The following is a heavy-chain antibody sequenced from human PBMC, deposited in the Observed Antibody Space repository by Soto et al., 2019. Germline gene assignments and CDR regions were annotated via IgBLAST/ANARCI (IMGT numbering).Heavy chain of an antibody. D-gene: IGHD4-17*01. V-gene: IGHV4-39*07. CDR1: GGSISSSSYY. J-gene: IGHJ4*02. CDR2: IYYSGST. Sequence: SETLSLTCTVSGGSISSSSYYWGWIRQPPGKGLEWIGSIYYSGSTYYNPSLKSRVTISVDTSKNQFSLKLSSVTAADTAIYYCARNYGDYVDYRGQGTLVTVSS. CDR3: ARNYGDYVDY.